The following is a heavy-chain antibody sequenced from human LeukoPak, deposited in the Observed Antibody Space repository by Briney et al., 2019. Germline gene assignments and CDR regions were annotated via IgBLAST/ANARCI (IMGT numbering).Heavy chain of an antibody. Sequence: GGSLRLSCSASGFTFSDDSMSWIRQAPGKGLEWVSYISSSGSTIYYADSVKGRFTISRDNAKNSLYLQMNSLRAEDTAVYYCARWARFLEWFGDAFAIWGQGTMVTVSS. J-gene: IGHJ3*02. CDR3: ARWARFLEWFGDAFAI. CDR2: ISSSGSTI. V-gene: IGHV3-11*01. D-gene: IGHD3-3*01. CDR1: GFTFSDDS.